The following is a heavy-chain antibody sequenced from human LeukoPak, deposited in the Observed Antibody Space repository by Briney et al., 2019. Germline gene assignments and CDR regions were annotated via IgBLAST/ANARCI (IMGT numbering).Heavy chain of an antibody. CDR2: MWYDGSNK. CDR1: GFTFSSYG. CDR3: ARDGYGSGSRAYLMDV. Sequence: GGSLRLSCAASGFTFSSYGMHWVRQAPGKGLGWVAVMWYDGSNKYYVDSVKGRFTISRDNSKNTVYLQMNSLRAEDTAVYYCARDGYGSGSRAYLMDVWGQGTTVTVSS. D-gene: IGHD3-10*01. V-gene: IGHV3-33*01. J-gene: IGHJ6*02.